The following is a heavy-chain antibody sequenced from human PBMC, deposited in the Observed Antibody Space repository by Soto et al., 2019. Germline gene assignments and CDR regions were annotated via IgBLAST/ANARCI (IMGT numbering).Heavy chain of an antibody. CDR3: ARDNSYGYHDY. D-gene: IGHD5-18*01. Sequence: QVQLVESGGGVVQPGRSLRLSCAASGFTFSSYAMHWVRQAPGKGLEWVAVISYDGSNKYYADSVKGRFTISRDNSKNTLYLKMNSLRAEDTAVYYCARDNSYGYHDYWGQGTLVTVSS. CDR1: GFTFSSYA. J-gene: IGHJ4*02. V-gene: IGHV3-30-3*01. CDR2: ISYDGSNK.